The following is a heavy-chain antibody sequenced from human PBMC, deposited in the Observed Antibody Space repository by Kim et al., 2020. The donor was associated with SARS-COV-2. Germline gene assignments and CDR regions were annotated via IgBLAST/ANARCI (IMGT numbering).Heavy chain of an antibody. CDR3: ARDPSGYGGMDV. D-gene: IGHD5-12*01. Sequence: CAQKFQGRVTITADESTSTAYMELSSLRSEDTAVYYCARDPSGYGGMDVWGQGTTVTVSS. V-gene: IGHV1-69*01. J-gene: IGHJ6*02.